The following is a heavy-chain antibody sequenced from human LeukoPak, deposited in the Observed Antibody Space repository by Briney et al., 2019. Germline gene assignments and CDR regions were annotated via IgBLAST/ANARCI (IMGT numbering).Heavy chain of an antibody. Sequence: PSQTLSLTCTVSGGSISSGDYYWSWIRQPPGKGLEWIGYIYYSGSTYYNPSLKSRVTISVDTSKNQFSLKLSSATAADTAVYYCARCGYLLAYYYYYYMDVWGKGTTVTVSS. V-gene: IGHV4-30-4*08. CDR2: IYYSGST. CDR3: ARCGYLLAYYYYYYMDV. CDR1: GGSISSGDYY. J-gene: IGHJ6*03. D-gene: IGHD5-18*01.